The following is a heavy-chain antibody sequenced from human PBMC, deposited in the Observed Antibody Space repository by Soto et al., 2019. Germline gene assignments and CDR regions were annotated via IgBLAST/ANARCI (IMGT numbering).Heavy chain of an antibody. V-gene: IGHV4-4*07. CDR2: ISASGNT. CDR1: GASFSISY. Sequence: QVQLQESGPGLVKPSETLSLTCTVSGASFSISYWSWIRRPAGKGLEWIGHISASGNTTYNPSLKSRVTMSIDTSKNQFSLKVTSVTAADTALYYCAKESGAPAGTAEYWGQGILVTVSS. D-gene: IGHD1-1*01. J-gene: IGHJ4*02. CDR3: AKESGAPAGTAEY.